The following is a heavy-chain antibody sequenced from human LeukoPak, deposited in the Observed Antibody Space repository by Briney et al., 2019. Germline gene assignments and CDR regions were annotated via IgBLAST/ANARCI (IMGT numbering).Heavy chain of an antibody. CDR2: ISAYNGNT. J-gene: IGHJ4*02. CDR1: GYTFIRYG. D-gene: IGHD6-13*01. Sequence: GASVKVSCKASGYTFIRYGISWVRQAPGQGLEWMGWISAYNGNTNYAQKLQGRVTMATDTSTSTAYMELRSLRSDDTAVYYCAAGDKYSSSWTLSYWGQGTLVTVSS. CDR3: AAGDKYSSSWTLSY. V-gene: IGHV1-18*01.